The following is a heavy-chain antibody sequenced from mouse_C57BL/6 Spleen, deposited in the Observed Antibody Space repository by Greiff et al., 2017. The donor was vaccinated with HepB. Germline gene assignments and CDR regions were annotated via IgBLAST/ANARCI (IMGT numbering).Heavy chain of an antibody. Sequence: VQLQQPGAELVKPGASVKLSCMASGYTFTSYWMQWVKQRPGQGLEWIGEIDPSDSYTNYNQKFKGKATLTVDTSSSTAYMQLSSLTSEDSAVYYCARGGGGYDGSLYFDYWGQGTTLTVSS. CDR2: IDPSDSYT. D-gene: IGHD2-3*01. CDR1: GYTFTSYW. CDR3: ARGGGGYDGSLYFDY. J-gene: IGHJ2*01. V-gene: IGHV1-50*01.